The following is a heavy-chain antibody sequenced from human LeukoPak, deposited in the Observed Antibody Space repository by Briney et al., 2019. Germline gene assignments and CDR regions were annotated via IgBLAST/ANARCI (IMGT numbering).Heavy chain of an antibody. V-gene: IGHV5-51*01. J-gene: IGHJ4*02. Sequence: GDSLQISCKGSGYSFPSFWIGWLRRAPGKGLEWMGIIYPGNSDIRYSPSHQGQVTISADKSTKTAYLQWSSLKASDTAMYYCARLDCYDSSDYKKYHFDSWGQGTLVTVSS. D-gene: IGHD3-22*01. CDR3: ARLDCYDSSDYKKYHFDS. CDR2: IYPGNSDI. CDR1: GYSFPSFW.